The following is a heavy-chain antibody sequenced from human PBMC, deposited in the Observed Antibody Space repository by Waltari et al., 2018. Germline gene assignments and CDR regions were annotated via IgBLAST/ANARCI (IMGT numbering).Heavy chain of an antibody. CDR2: ISAYNGNT. J-gene: IGHJ4*02. CDR3: ARAASTRLYYYDY. D-gene: IGHD2-8*01. Sequence: QVQLVQSGAEVKKPGASVKVSCKASGYTFTSYGISWVRQAPGQGLEWMGWISAYNGNTTSAQKRQGRATMTTETSTSTAYMERRSRRPDDPAVYYCARAASTRLYYYDYWGQGTLVTVSS. V-gene: IGHV1-18*01. CDR1: GYTFTSYG.